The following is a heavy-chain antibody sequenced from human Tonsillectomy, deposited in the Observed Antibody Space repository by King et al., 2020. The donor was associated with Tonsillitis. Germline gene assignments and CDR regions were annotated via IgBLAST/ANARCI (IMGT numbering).Heavy chain of an antibody. CDR3: ARRADTTNYCYYYMDV. Sequence: HVQLVESGGGVVQPGRSLRLSCAASGFTFSNYAMHWLRQAPGKGLEWVAVISYYGSNKYYADSVKGRFTISRDNSKNTLYLQMNSLRAEDTAVYYCARRADTTNYCYYYMDVWGKGTTVTVS. V-gene: IGHV3-30-3*01. D-gene: IGHD1-26*01. CDR2: ISYYGSNK. J-gene: IGHJ6*03. CDR1: GFTFSNYA.